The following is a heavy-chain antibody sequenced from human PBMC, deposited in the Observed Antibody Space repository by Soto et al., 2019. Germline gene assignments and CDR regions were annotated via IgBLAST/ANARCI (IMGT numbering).Heavy chain of an antibody. D-gene: IGHD6-13*01. CDR1: GGSFSGYY. J-gene: IGHJ4*02. CDR3: ARGLKRIAAAGTTCYFDY. V-gene: IGHV4-34*01. Sequence: SETLSLTCAVYGGSFSGYYWSWIRQPPGRGLEWIGEINHSGSTNYNPSLKSRVTISVDTSKNQFSLKLSSVTAADTAVYYCARGLKRIAAAGTTCYFDYWGQGTLVTVSS. CDR2: INHSGST.